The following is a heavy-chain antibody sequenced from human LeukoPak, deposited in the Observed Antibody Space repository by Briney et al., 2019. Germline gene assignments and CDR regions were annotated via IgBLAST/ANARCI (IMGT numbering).Heavy chain of an antibody. CDR3: ASRKLGNDY. D-gene: IGHD7-27*01. CDR2: IYYTGSS. V-gene: IGHV4-59*02. CDR1: GGSVSDYY. J-gene: IGHJ4*01. Sequence: SETLSLTCTVSGGSVSDYYRSWIRQSPEKGLEWIGYIYYTGSSSYNPSLRSRVTISADTSKNQFSLKLSSVTAADTAVYYCASRKLGNDYWGQGTLVTVSS.